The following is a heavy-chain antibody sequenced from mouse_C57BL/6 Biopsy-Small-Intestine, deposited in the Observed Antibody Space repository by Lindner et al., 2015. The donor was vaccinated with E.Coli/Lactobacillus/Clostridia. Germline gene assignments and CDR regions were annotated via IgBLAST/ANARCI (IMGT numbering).Heavy chain of an antibody. CDR1: GFTFSDYG. CDR3: ARPFYYGSSYGYFDV. CDR2: ISSGSSTI. J-gene: IGHJ1*03. D-gene: IGHD1-1*01. Sequence: VQLQESGGGLVKPGGSLKLSCAASGFTFSDYGMHWVRQAPEKGLEWVAYISSGSSTIYYADTVKGRFTISRDNAKNTLFLQMTSLRSEDTAMYYCARPFYYGSSYGYFDVWGTGTTVTVSS. V-gene: IGHV5-17*01.